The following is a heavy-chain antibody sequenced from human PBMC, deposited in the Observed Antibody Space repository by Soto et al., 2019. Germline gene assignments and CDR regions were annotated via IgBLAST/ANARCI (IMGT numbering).Heavy chain of an antibody. V-gene: IGHV2-70*17. J-gene: IGHJ4*02. D-gene: IGHD2-15*01. Sequence: SGPTLVHPTQTLTLTCSCSGFSLSAAKMCVTWIRQPPGKALEWLARIDCDVSKFYSTSLRTRLTISKDTSKNQVVLTMPNVDPVDTATYFCARSIGNAHFDAWGQGALVTVSS. CDR3: ARSIGNAHFDA. CDR1: GFSLSAAKMC. CDR2: IDCDVSK.